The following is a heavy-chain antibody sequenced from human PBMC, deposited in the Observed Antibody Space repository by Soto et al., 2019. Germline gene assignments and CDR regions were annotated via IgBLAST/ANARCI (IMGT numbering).Heavy chain of an antibody. CDR1: GFTFSSYG. J-gene: IGHJ4*02. V-gene: IGHV3-30-3*01. CDR3: ARKLQGYYFDY. Sequence: HPGGSLRLSCAASGFTFSSYGIHWVRQAPGKGLEWVAAISSDGSNKYYADSVKGRFTISRDNSKNTVSLQINSLRAEDTAVYFCARKLQGYYFDYWGQGTLVTVSS. CDR2: ISSDGSNK.